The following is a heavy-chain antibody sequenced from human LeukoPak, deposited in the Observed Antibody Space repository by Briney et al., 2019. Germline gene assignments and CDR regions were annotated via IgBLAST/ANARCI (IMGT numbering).Heavy chain of an antibody. D-gene: IGHD3-22*01. J-gene: IGHJ1*01. CDR3: ARSRRAINITVAEDRIEYFQH. V-gene: IGHV3-11*03. Sequence: GGSLRLSCAASGFIFSDYYMSWIRQAPGKGLEWVSYISSSSGYTNYADSVKGRFTISRDNAKNSLYLQMSSLRAEDTAVYYCARSRRAINITVAEDRIEYFQHWGQGTLVTVSS. CDR1: GFIFSDYY. CDR2: ISSSSGYT.